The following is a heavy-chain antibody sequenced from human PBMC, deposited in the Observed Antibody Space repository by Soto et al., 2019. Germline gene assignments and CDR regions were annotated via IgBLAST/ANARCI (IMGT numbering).Heavy chain of an antibody. CDR3: TRRALDYYGSGSHQVYYGMDV. CDR1: GFTFSGSA. Sequence: GGSLRLSCAASGFTFSGSAMHWVRQASGKGLEWVGRIRSKANSYATAYAASVKGRFTISRDDSKNTAYLQMNSLKTEDTAVYYCTRRALDYYGSGSHQVYYGMDVWGQGTTVTVSS. J-gene: IGHJ6*02. D-gene: IGHD3-10*01. V-gene: IGHV3-73*01. CDR2: IRSKANSYAT.